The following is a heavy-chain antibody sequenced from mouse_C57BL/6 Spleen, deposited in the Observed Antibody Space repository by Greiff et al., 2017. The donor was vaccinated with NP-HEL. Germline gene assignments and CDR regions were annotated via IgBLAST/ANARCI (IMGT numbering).Heavy chain of an antibody. CDR3: KRDSVVATDGAMDY. CDR1: GFTFSSYA. V-gene: IGHV5-9-1*02. Sequence: EVQVVESGEGLVKPGGSLKLSCAASGFTFSSYAMSWVRQTPEKRLEWVAYISSGGDYIYYADTVKGRFTISRDNARNTLYMQMSSLKSEDTAMYYCKRDSVVATDGAMDYWGQGTSVTVSS. CDR2: ISSGGDYI. J-gene: IGHJ4*01. D-gene: IGHD1-1*01.